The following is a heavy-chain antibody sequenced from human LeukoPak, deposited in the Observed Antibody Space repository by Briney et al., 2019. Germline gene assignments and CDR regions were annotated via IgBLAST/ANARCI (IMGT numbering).Heavy chain of an antibody. V-gene: IGHV3-23*01. CDR3: AKGLERYFDTFDY. CDR2: ISISSGTT. CDR1: GYNFTNYW. Sequence: GESLKISCKGFGYNFTNYWIGWVRQIPGKGLEWVSAISISSGTTYYADSVKGRFTISRDNSKKTLYLQMDSLRAEDTAVYYCAKGLERYFDTFDYWGQGTLVTVSS. D-gene: IGHD3-9*01. J-gene: IGHJ4*02.